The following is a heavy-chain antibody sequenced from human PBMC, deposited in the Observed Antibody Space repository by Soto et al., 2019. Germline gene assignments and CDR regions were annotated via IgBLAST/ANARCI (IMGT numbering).Heavy chain of an antibody. CDR2: IYYSGST. J-gene: IGHJ4*02. V-gene: IGHV4-31*03. CDR1: GGSISRGGYY. CDR3: AREEWELQFLDY. D-gene: IGHD1-26*01. Sequence: SETPSLTCTFSGGSISRGGYYWSWIRQHPGKGLEWIGYIYYSGSTYYNPSLKSRVTISVDTSKNQFSLKLSSVTAADTAVYYCAREEWELQFLDYWGQGTLVTVSS.